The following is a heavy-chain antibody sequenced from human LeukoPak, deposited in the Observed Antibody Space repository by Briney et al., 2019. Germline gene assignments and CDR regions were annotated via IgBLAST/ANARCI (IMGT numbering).Heavy chain of an antibody. V-gene: IGHV3-21*01. CDR3: ARGYAGYSSGWSAIDAFDI. CDR2: ISSSSSYI. CDR1: GFTFSSYS. Sequence: GGSLRLSCAASGFTFSSYSMNWVRQAPGKGLEWVSSISSSSSYIYYADSVKGRFTIPRDNAKNSLYLQMNSLRAEDTAVYYCARGYAGYSSGWSAIDAFDIWGQGTMVTVSS. J-gene: IGHJ3*02. D-gene: IGHD6-19*01.